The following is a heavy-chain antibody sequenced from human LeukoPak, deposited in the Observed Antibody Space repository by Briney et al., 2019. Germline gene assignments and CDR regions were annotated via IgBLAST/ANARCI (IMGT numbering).Heavy chain of an antibody. Sequence: PSETLSLTCAVYGGSFSGYYWSWIRQPPGKGLEWIGEINHSGSTNYNPSLKSQVTISVDTSKNQFSLKLSSVTAADTAVYYCARAGRGWGYYFRAEYFQHWGQGTLVTVSS. CDR2: INHSGST. J-gene: IGHJ1*01. CDR3: ARAGRGWGYYFRAEYFQH. V-gene: IGHV4-34*01. D-gene: IGHD3-22*01. CDR1: GGSFSGYY.